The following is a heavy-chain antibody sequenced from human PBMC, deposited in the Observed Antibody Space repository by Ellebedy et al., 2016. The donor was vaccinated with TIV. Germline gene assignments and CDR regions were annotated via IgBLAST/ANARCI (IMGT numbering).Heavy chain of an antibody. J-gene: IGHJ6*02. Sequence: GESLKISCAASGFTFSAYGMHWVRQAPGKGLEWVAVVSYAGNNKYYADSVKGRFTVSRDNSQNTVYLQMNSLRPEDTAVYYCAKDRITGTYYYGMDVWGQGTTVTVSS. CDR2: VSYAGNNK. CDR1: GFTFSAYG. CDR3: AKDRITGTYYYGMDV. V-gene: IGHV3-30*18. D-gene: IGHD1-20*01.